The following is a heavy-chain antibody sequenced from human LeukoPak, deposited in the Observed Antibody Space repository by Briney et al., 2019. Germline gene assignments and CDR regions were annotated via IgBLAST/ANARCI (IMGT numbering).Heavy chain of an antibody. V-gene: IGHV4-59*08. CDR1: GGSISSYY. Sequence: SETLSLTCTVSGGSISSYYWSWIRQPPGKGLEWIGYIYYSGSTNYNPSPKSRVTISVDTSKNQFSLKLSSVTAADTAVYYCARVAVAGTGALDYWGQGTLVTVSS. D-gene: IGHD6-19*01. CDR2: IYYSGST. CDR3: ARVAVAGTGALDY. J-gene: IGHJ4*02.